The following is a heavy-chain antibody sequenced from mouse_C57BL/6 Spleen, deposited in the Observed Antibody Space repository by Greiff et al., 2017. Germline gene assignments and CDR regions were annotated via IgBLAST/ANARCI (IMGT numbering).Heavy chain of an antibody. CDR3: ARGGSTVVAPSMDY. D-gene: IGHD1-1*01. Sequence: VQLQQSGPELVKPGASVKISCKASGYSFTDYNMNWVKQSTGKSLEWIGVINPNYGTTSYNQKFKSKATLTVDQSSSTAYMQLSSLTSEDSAVYDCARGGSTVVAPSMDYWGQGTSVTVSS. J-gene: IGHJ4*01. V-gene: IGHV1-39*01. CDR1: GYSFTDYN. CDR2: INPNYGTT.